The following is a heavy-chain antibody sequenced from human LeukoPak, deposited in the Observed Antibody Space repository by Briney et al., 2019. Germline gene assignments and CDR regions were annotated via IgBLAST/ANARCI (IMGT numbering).Heavy chain of an antibody. V-gene: IGHV3-66*01. D-gene: IGHD6-13*01. J-gene: IGHJ3*02. CDR1: GFTVNSNY. Sequence: GGSLRLSCAASGFTVNSNYMNWVRQAPGKGLEWVSVIYTDGTTYYADSVKGRFSISRDNSKNTLYLQMNTVRAEDTAVYYCARDRVYGSSRTGAFDIWGQGTMVTVSS. CDR3: ARDRVYGSSRTGAFDI. CDR2: IYTDGTT.